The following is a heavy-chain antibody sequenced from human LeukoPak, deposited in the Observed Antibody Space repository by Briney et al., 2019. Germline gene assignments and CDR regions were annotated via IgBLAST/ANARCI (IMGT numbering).Heavy chain of an antibody. V-gene: IGHV4-39*02. D-gene: IGHD3-3*01. J-gene: IGHJ4*02. CDR1: GGSTSSGNYY. CDR3: ARLGAGPTYYDFWSGYSSFYFDY. Sequence: SETLSLTCTVSGGSTSSGNYYWGWIRQPPGKGLEWIGGISPSGNTYYNPSLKSRITISIDTSKNHFSLKLSSVTAADTAVYYCARLGAGPTYYDFWSGYSSFYFDYWGQGTLVTVSS. CDR2: ISPSGNT.